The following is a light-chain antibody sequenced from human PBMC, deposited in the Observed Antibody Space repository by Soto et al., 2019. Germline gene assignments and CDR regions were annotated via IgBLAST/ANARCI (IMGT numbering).Light chain of an antibody. Sequence: ARTQPPSASGTPGQRVTISCSTSSSNIGGNTVNWYQQVPGTAPKLLIYSYDQRPSGVPDRFSGSKSGTSASLAISGLQSEDEADYYCAAWDASLNGYVFGTGTKVTVL. V-gene: IGLV1-44*01. CDR1: SSNIGGNT. J-gene: IGLJ1*01. CDR2: SYD. CDR3: AAWDASLNGYV.